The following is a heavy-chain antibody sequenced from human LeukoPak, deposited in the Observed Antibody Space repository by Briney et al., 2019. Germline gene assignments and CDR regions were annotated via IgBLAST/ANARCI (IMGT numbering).Heavy chain of an antibody. D-gene: IGHD1-26*01. CDR3: ARARSGSSYDYYYYYYMDV. CDR1: GFTFSSYS. Sequence: PGGSLRLSCAASGFTFSSYSMSWVRQAPGKGLEWVSSFSGSGGSTNYADSVKGRFTISRDNAKNSLYLQMNSLRAEDTAVYYCARARSGSSYDYYYYYYMDVWGKGTTVTVSS. J-gene: IGHJ6*03. V-gene: IGHV3-23*01. CDR2: FSGSGGST.